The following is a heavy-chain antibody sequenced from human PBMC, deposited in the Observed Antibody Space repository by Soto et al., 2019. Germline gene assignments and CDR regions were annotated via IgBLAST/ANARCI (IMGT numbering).Heavy chain of an antibody. CDR3: TAMNDRDAFEI. CDR1: GFTFSIAW. D-gene: IGHD1-1*01. V-gene: IGHV3-15*01. Sequence: EVQLVESGGGLIMPGGSLRLSCEASGFTFSIAWMSWVRQAPGKGLEWVGRIRNKNDGGTADYAEPVKGRFTISRDDSKNTLYLQMNSLKTEDTAVYYCTAMNDRDAFEIWGQGTMVTVSS. J-gene: IGHJ3*02. CDR2: IRNKNDGGTA.